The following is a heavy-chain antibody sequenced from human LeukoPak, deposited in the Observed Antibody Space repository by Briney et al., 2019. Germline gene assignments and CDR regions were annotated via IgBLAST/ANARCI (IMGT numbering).Heavy chain of an antibody. J-gene: IGHJ5*02. Sequence: SQTLSHTCAISGESVSTNSATWNGLTDSPQGGVEWGGRTSYKSKWHNDYAVSVKNRISTNPDTPNHQFSLQRNAVTPEYTAVYDCARELIAAALFDPWGQGTLVTVSS. D-gene: IGHD6-13*01. V-gene: IGHV6-1*01. CDR3: ARELIAAALFDP. CDR1: GESVSTNSAT. CDR2: TSYKSKWHN.